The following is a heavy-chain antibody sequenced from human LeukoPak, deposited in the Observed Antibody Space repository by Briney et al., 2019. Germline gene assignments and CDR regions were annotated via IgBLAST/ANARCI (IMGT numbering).Heavy chain of an antibody. V-gene: IGHV1-69*05. CDR1: GGTFDTYT. D-gene: IGHD1-26*01. CDR3: TREVGTGSLDD. Sequence: ASVNVSCKASGGTFDTYTFTLVRQAPGQGLGWLGKTIPLLASPDYAPKFQGRVTITSDESSSTVYMELRSLTFDDTAVYYCTREVGTGSLDDWGQGTLVIVSS. CDR2: TIPLLASP. J-gene: IGHJ4*02.